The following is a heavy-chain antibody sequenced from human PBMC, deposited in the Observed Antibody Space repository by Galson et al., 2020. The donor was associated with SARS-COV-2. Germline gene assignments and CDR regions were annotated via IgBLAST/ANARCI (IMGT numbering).Heavy chain of an antibody. V-gene: IGHV5-51*01. CDR2: IYPGDSDT. Sequence: QMPGKGLEWMGIIYPGDSDTRYSPSFQGQVTISADKSISTAYLQWSSLKASDTAMYYCARPGGYSQVEHWYFDLWGRGTLVTVSS. J-gene: IGHJ2*01. CDR3: ARPGGYSQVEHWYFDL. D-gene: IGHD3-22*01.